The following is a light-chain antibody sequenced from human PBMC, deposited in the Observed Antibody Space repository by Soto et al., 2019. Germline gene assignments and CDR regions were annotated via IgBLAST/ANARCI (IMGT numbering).Light chain of an antibody. CDR2: GAS. J-gene: IGKJ1*01. V-gene: IGKV3-20*01. CDR3: QRFDTSSPWT. CDR1: QRVSSSS. Sequence: EIVLTQSPGTLSLSPGERATLSCRARQRVSSSSLTWYQQKPGQAPRLLIYGASSRATGIPDRFSGSGSGTDFTLTISRLEPEDFAVYYCQRFDTSSPWTFGQGTKVEIK.